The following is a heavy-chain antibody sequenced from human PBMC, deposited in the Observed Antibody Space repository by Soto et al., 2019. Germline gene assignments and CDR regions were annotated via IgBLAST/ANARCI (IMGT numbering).Heavy chain of an antibody. J-gene: IGHJ4*02. CDR2: ISSSGSTI. V-gene: IGHV3-48*03. CDR1: GFTFSSYE. D-gene: IGHD2-2*01. CDR3: ARGYQRLSEGGMV. Sequence: GGSLRLSCAASGFTFSSYEMNWVRQAPGKGLEWVSYISSSGSTIYYADSVKGRFTISRDNAKNSLYLQMNSLRAEDTAVYYCARGYQRLSEGGMVWGKGTLVTVSS.